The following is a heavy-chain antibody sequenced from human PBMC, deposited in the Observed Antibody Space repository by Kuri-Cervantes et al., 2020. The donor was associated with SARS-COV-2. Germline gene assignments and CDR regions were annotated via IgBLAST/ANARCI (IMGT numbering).Heavy chain of an antibody. Sequence: SETLSLTCTVSGGSISSSSYYWSWIRQPPGKGLEWIGEINHSGSTNYNPSLKSRVTISVDTSKNQFSLKLTSVTAADTAVYSCAKHDYGDYGTFDYRGQGTLVTVSS. CDR2: INHSGST. D-gene: IGHD4-17*01. J-gene: IGHJ4*02. V-gene: IGHV4-39*07. CDR1: GGSISSSSYY. CDR3: AKHDYGDYGTFDY.